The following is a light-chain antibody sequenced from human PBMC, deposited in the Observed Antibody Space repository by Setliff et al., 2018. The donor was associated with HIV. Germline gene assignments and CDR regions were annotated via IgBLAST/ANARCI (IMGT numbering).Light chain of an antibody. V-gene: IGLV2-14*01. CDR3: CSYTSSTTLV. Sequence: QSVLTQPASVSGSPGQSITISCTGTSSDVGGYDYASWYQQHPGKVPKLMLYEVGNRPSGVSNRFSGSKSGNTASLTISGLQAEDEADYYCCSYTSSTTLVFGTGTKVTGL. CDR1: SSDVGGYDY. CDR2: EVG. J-gene: IGLJ1*01.